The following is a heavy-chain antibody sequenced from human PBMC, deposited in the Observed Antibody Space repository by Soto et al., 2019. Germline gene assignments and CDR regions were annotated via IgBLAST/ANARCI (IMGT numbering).Heavy chain of an antibody. CDR1: GFTFSSYW. J-gene: IGHJ4*02. Sequence: EVQLVESGGGLVQPGVSLRLSCAASGFTFSSYWMHWVRQAPGKGLVWVSRINSDGSSTSYADSVKGRFTISRDNAKNTLYLQMNSLRAEDTAVYYCASHQWLLHWYYFDYWGQGTLVTVSS. D-gene: IGHD6-19*01. CDR2: INSDGSST. CDR3: ASHQWLLHWYYFDY. V-gene: IGHV3-74*01.